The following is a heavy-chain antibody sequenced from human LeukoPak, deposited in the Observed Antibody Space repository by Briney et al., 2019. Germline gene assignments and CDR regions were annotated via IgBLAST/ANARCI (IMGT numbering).Heavy chain of an antibody. CDR3: ARGITMLRGVHSYYYYGMDV. CDR2: ISGGGGSK. D-gene: IGHD3-10*01. J-gene: IGHJ6*02. V-gene: IGHV3-23*01. CDR1: GFTFSSYA. Sequence: GGSLRLSCAASGFTFSSYAMSWVRQAPGKGLEWVSAISGGGGSKYSADSVKGRFTISRDNSKNTLYLQMNSLRAEDTAVYYCARGITMLRGVHSYYYYGMDVWGQGTTVTVSS.